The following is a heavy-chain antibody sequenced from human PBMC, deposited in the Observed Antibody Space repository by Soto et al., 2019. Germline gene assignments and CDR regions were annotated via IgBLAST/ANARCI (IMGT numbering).Heavy chain of an antibody. V-gene: IGHV4-31*03. D-gene: IGHD1-20*01. CDR3: ARDVTGTGGYFDY. CDR1: GGSISSGGYY. Sequence: QVQLQESGPGLVKPSQTLSLTCTVSGGSISSGGYYWSWIRQHPGKGLEWIGYIYYSGSTYYNPSLKSRVTISVDTSKNQFSLKRSAVTAADTAVYYWARDVTGTGGYFDYWGQGTLVTVSS. J-gene: IGHJ4*02. CDR2: IYYSGST.